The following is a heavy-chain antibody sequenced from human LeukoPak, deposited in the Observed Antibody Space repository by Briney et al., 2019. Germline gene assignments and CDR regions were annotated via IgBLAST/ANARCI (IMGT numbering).Heavy chain of an antibody. CDR3: AKCLEKPGTCYFDY. CDR1: GFTFSNYA. CDR2: ISGRGAAT. V-gene: IGHV3-23*01. Sequence: GGSLRLSCAASGFTFSNYAMSWVRQAPGKGLEWVSAISGRGAATYYADSVKGRFTISRDNSKNTLFLQLSSLRAEETAVYYCAKCLEKPGTCYFDYWGQGTLVTVSS. J-gene: IGHJ4*02. D-gene: IGHD6-13*01.